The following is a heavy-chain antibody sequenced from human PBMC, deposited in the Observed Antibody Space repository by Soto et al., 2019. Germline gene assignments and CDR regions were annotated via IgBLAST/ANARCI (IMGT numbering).Heavy chain of an antibody. Sequence: SETLSLTCTVSGDSISSSSYYWDWIRQPPGKGLEWIGNVYYSGNNYYNPSLKSRVTMSVDTSKNQFSLKLSSVTAADTAVYYCARVPAPWGQGTLVTVSS. CDR3: ARVPAP. J-gene: IGHJ5*02. CDR1: GDSISSSSYY. V-gene: IGHV4-39*07. CDR2: VYYSGNN.